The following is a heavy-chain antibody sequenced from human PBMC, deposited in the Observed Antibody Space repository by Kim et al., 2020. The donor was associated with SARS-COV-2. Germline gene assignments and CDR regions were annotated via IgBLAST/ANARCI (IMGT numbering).Heavy chain of an antibody. CDR1: GFTFDDYA. CDR2: ISWDSGSI. D-gene: IGHD5-18*01. CDR3: AKEHGGYSYGIEYFDY. Sequence: GGSLRLSCAASGFTFDDYAMHWVRQAPGKGLEWVSGISWDSGSIGYADSVKGRFTISRDNAKNSLYLQMNSLRAEDTALYYCAKEHGGYSYGIEYFDYCGQGTLGTDSS. V-gene: IGHV3-9*01. J-gene: IGHJ4*02.